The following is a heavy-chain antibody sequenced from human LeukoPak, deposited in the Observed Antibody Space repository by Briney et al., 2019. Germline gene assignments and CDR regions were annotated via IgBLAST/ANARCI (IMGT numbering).Heavy chain of an antibody. V-gene: IGHV3-48*01. CDR1: GFTFSSYS. J-gene: IGHJ5*02. Sequence: GGSLRLSCAASGFTFSSYSMNWVRQAPGSGLEWVSYISSSSSTMYYADSVKGRFTYYWDNAKNSLYLHMNSLRAEDTAVYYCARTGENYYDSSGYYNWFDPWGQGTLVTVSS. D-gene: IGHD3-22*01. CDR3: ARTGENYYDSSGYYNWFDP. CDR2: ISSSSSTM.